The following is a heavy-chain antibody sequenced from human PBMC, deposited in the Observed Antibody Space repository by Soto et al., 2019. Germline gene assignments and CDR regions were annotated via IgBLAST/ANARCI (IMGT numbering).Heavy chain of an antibody. CDR3: ARMASFGSLNWFDP. CDR2: MNPGSGDT. Sequence: SVKVSCKATGYTFTNNDVTWVRQATGQGLEWMGWMNPGSGDTGYAQKFQGRVTMTRNISIATAYMELSSLRSEDTAIYYCARMASFGSLNWFDPWGQGTLVTVSS. V-gene: IGHV1-8*01. J-gene: IGHJ5*02. D-gene: IGHD5-18*01. CDR1: GYTFTNND.